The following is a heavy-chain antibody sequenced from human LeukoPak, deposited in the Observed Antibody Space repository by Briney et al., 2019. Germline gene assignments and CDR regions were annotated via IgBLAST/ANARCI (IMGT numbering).Heavy chain of an antibody. V-gene: IGHV4-34*01. CDR1: GGSFSGYY. Sequence: PSETLSLTCAVYGGSFSGYYWSWIRQPPGKGLEWIGEINHSGSTNYNPSLKSRVTISVDKSKNQFSLKLSSVTAADTAVYYCARDKAAAGTGWFDPWGQGTLVTVSS. J-gene: IGHJ5*02. D-gene: IGHD6-13*01. CDR3: ARDKAAAGTGWFDP. CDR2: INHSGST.